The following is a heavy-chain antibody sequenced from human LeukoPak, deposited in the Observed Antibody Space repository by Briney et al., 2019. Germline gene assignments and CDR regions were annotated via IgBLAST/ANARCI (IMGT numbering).Heavy chain of an antibody. CDR2: IKQDGSEK. CDR1: GFTFSSYW. CDR3: AREAFYGDYRAALDY. V-gene: IGHV3-7*01. Sequence: GGSLRLSCAASGFTFSSYWMSWVRQAPGKGLEWVANIKQDGSEKYYVDSEKGRFTISRDNAKNSLYLQMNSLRAEDTAVYYCAREAFYGDYRAALDYWGQGTLVTVSS. D-gene: IGHD4-17*01. J-gene: IGHJ4*02.